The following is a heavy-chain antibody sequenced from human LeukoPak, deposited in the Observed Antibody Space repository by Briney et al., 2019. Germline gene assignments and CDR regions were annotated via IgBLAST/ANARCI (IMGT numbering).Heavy chain of an antibody. CDR3: ARGSYVY. J-gene: IGHJ4*02. CDR2: IWYDGSDK. V-gene: IGHV3-30*02. Sequence: GGSLGLSCAASGFTFSSYGMHWVRQAPSKGLEWVAFIWYDGSDKYYADSVKGRFTISRDNSKNTVYLQMNSLRVEDTAVYYCARGSYVYWGQGTLVTVSS. D-gene: IGHD1-26*01. CDR1: GFTFSSYG.